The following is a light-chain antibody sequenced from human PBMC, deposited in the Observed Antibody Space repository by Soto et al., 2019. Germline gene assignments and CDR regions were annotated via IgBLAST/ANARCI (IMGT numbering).Light chain of an antibody. CDR3: HQYGALPPT. J-gene: IGKJ4*01. CDR1: QTVSNTH. Sequence: EIVLTQFPGALSLSPGERVTLSCRASQTVSNTHLAWYQQKRGQAPKFLIYGASNRATGIPDRFSGSGSGTDFTLPISRLEPEDFAVYYCHQYGALPPTFGGGTKVEIK. CDR2: GAS. V-gene: IGKV3-20*01.